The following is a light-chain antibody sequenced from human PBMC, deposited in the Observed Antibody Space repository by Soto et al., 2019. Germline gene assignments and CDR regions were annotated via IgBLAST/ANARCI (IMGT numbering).Light chain of an antibody. CDR2: DVS. Sequence: EIVLTQSPATLSLSPGERATLSSRASQSVSNYLGWYQQKSGQAPRLLISDVSKRATGIPARFSGSGSGTDFTLTISSLEPEDFAVYYCQHRVNGPTFGGGTKVEIK. J-gene: IGKJ4*01. CDR1: QSVSNY. V-gene: IGKV3-11*01. CDR3: QHRVNGPT.